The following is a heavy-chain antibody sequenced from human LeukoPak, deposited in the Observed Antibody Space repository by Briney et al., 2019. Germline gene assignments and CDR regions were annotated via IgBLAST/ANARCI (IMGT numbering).Heavy chain of an antibody. D-gene: IGHD3-9*01. Sequence: QTGGSLRLSCAVSGLTFSSFGMHWVRQAPGKGLEWVAVISYDGSNKYYADSVKGRFTISRDNSKNTLYLQMNSLRAEDTAVYYCARVSERYFDWLSPFDYWGQGTLVTVSS. J-gene: IGHJ4*02. V-gene: IGHV3-30*03. CDR3: ARVSERYFDWLSPFDY. CDR2: ISYDGSNK. CDR1: GLTFSSFG.